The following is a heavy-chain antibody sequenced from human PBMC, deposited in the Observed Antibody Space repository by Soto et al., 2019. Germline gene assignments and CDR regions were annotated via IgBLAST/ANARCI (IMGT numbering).Heavy chain of an antibody. Sequence: GASVKVSCKASGYTFSNYGITWVRQAPGQGLEWMGWVSAYNRNTNYAQKLEDRVTMTTDTSTSTAYMELRSLRSDDTAVYYCARDRNSEWFDPWGQGTLVTVSS. J-gene: IGHJ5*02. D-gene: IGHD1-7*01. CDR3: ARDRNSEWFDP. CDR1: GYTFSNYG. V-gene: IGHV1-18*04. CDR2: VSAYNRNT.